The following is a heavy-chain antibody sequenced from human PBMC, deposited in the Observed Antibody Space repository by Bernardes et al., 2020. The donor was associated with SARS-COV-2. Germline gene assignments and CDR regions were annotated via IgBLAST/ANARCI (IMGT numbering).Heavy chain of an antibody. D-gene: IGHD1-26*01. CDR3: AKSLMWELSDAFDI. V-gene: IGHV3-23*01. CDR2: ITGSGGRT. Sequence: GGTLRLSCAASGFTFRNYLFSWFRQAPGRGLEWVSVITGSGGRTYYADSVKGRLTIPRDNSMNMLYLQMNSLRAEDTAVYYCAKSLMWELSDAFDIWSQGTMVTVSS. CDR1: GFTFRNYL. J-gene: IGHJ3*02.